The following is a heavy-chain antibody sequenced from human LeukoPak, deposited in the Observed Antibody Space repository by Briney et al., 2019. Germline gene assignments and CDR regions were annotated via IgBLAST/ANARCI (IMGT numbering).Heavy chain of an antibody. J-gene: IGHJ4*02. CDR1: GGSISSSSYY. Sequence: SETLSLTCTVSGGSISSSSYYWGWIRQPPGKGLEWIGSIYYSGSTYYNPSLKSRVTISVDTSKNQFSLKLSSVTAADTAVYYCARHGTSVGASHRGPFDYWGQGTLVTVSS. D-gene: IGHD1-26*01. CDR2: IYYSGST. V-gene: IGHV4-39*01. CDR3: ARHGTSVGASHRGPFDY.